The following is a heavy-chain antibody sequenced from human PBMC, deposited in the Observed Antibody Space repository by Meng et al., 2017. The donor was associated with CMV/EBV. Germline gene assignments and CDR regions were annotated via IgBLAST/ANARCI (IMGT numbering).Heavy chain of an antibody. Sequence: SETLSLTCTVSGGSISSSSYYWGWIRQPPGKGLEWIGSIYYSGSTYYNPSLKSRVTISVDTSKNQFSLKLSSVTAADTAVYYCARGNHDYGERKGRCWFDPWGQGTLVTVS. D-gene: IGHD4-17*01. J-gene: IGHJ5*02. CDR1: GGSISSSSYY. CDR3: ARGNHDYGERKGRCWFDP. CDR2: IYYSGST. V-gene: IGHV4-39*07.